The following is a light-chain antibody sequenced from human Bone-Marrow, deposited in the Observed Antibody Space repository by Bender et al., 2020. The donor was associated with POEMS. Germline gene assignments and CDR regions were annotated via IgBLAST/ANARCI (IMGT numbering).Light chain of an antibody. CDR1: KLGDKF. V-gene: IGLV3-1*01. Sequence: SYALTQPPSVSVSPGQTASITCSGDKLGDKFVSWYQQKPGQSPVLVMFQDSKRPSGIPERFSGSNSGNRATLTIGGTQAMDEADYYCQAWDSITNVFGPGTKVTVL. CDR3: QAWDSITNV. J-gene: IGLJ1*01. CDR2: QDS.